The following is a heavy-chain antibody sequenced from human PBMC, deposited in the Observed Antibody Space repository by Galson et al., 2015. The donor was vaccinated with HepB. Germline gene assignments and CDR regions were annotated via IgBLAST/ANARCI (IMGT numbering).Heavy chain of an antibody. J-gene: IGHJ4*02. D-gene: IGHD4-23*01. Sequence: SLRLSCAASTFIFSTYSTNWVRQAPGKGLEWISYISSSSTTIYYADSVKGRFTISRDNAKNSLYLQMNSLRDEDTAVYYCVFLRGNDLKPLDYWGQGTLVTVPS. CDR1: TFIFSTYS. V-gene: IGHV3-48*02. CDR2: ISSSSTTI. CDR3: VFLRGNDLKPLDY.